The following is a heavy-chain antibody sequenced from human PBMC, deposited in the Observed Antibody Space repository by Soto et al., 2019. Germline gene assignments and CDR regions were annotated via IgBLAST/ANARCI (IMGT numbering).Heavy chain of an antibody. Sequence: SETLSLTCAVYGGSFSGYYWSWIRQPPGKGLEWIGEINHSGSTNYNPSLKSRVTISVDTSKNQFSLKLSSVTAADTAVYYCARGSSRIAWFGMTGGLLQDVWGKGTTVTVSS. CDR1: GGSFSGYY. J-gene: IGHJ6*04. CDR3: ARGSSRIAWFGMTGGLLQDV. V-gene: IGHV4-34*01. CDR2: INHSGST. D-gene: IGHD3-10*01.